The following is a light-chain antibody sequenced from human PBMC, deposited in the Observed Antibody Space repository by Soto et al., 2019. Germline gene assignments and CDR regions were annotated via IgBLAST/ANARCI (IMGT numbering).Light chain of an antibody. CDR2: DVS. CDR1: SSDVCGYNY. J-gene: IGLJ2*01. V-gene: IGLV2-14*01. Sequence: QSVLTQPAAVTGSPGQTITISCTGTSSDVCGYNYFSWYQQQPGKAPKLMIYDVSNRPSGVSNRFSGSKAGNTASLTISGLQGEDEADYYCSSYTTTSTVIFGGGTKVTVL. CDR3: SSYTTTSTVI.